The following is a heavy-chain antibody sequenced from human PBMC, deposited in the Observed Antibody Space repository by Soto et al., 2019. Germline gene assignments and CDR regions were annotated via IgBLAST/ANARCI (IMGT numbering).Heavy chain of an antibody. CDR3: EKGSIEYSASVDN. CDR1: GFSFSSYA. Sequence: EVQLLESGGGLVQPGGSLRLSCAASGFSFSSYAMVWVRQAPGKGLEWVSVISARGGSSYFADSVKGRFTTSRDNSKNVLSLEMSSLXAEDTATXXCEKGSIEYSASVDNWGQGTLVLVSS. D-gene: IGHD5-12*01. V-gene: IGHV3-23*01. CDR2: ISARGGSS. J-gene: IGHJ4*02.